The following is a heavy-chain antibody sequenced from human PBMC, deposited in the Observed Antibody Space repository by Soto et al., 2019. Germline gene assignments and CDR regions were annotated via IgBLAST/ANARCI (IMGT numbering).Heavy chain of an antibody. V-gene: IGHV1-3*01. CDR2: INAGNGNT. D-gene: IGHD3-10*01. Sequence: ASATVACKASGYTFTSYAVRWVRQATGQRLEWMGWINAGNGNTKYSQKFQGRVTITRDTSASTAYMELSSLRSEDTAVYYCAGGRVVRGVIISLFFDIWGQGTMVTVSS. J-gene: IGHJ3*02. CDR3: AGGRVVRGVIISLFFDI. CDR1: GYTFTSYA.